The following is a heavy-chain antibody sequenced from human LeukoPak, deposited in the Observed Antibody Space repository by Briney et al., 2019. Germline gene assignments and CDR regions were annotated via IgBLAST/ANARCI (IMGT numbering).Heavy chain of an antibody. J-gene: IGHJ6*02. CDR2: ISYDGSNK. Sequence: PGGSLRLSCAASGFTFSSYAMHWVRQAPGKGLEWVAVISYDGSNKYYADSVKGRFTISRDNSKNTLYLQMNSLRAEDTAVYYCAREVAVSMHGMDVWGQGTTVTVSS. V-gene: IGHV3-30-3*01. CDR1: GFTFSSYA. D-gene: IGHD3-3*02. CDR3: AREVAVSMHGMDV.